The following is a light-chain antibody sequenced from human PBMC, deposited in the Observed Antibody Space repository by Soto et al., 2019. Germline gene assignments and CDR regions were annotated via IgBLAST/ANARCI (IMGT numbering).Light chain of an antibody. Sequence: EIVLTQSPATLSLSPGERATLSCRASQSVSSYLAWYQQKPGQAPRLLIYDASNRATGIPARFSGSGSGTDSTLTIISLEPEDFAVYYCQQRSNWLTFGGGTKVEIK. J-gene: IGKJ4*01. CDR1: QSVSSY. CDR2: DAS. V-gene: IGKV3-11*01. CDR3: QQRSNWLT.